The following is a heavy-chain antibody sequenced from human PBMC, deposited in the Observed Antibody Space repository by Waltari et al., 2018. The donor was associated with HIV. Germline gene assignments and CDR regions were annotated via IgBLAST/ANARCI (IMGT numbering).Heavy chain of an antibody. CDR3: ARMVSSTGWYVLDY. V-gene: IGHV3-33*01. CDR2: TWYDGSNK. Sequence: QVQLVESGGGVVQPGRSLRLACAASGFPFRSYGMHWVRQAPGKGLEWVAVTWYDGSNKYYADSVKGRFTISRDNSKNTLYLQMNSLRAEDTAVYYCARMVSSTGWYVLDYWGQGTLVTVSS. J-gene: IGHJ4*02. D-gene: IGHD6-19*01. CDR1: GFPFRSYG.